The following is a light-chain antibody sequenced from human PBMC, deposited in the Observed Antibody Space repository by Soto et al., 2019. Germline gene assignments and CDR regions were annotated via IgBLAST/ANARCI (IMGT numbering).Light chain of an antibody. CDR3: GTWDSSLNGPV. CDR2: DNN. CDR1: SSNIGNNY. V-gene: IGLV1-51*01. J-gene: IGLJ2*01. Sequence: QSVLTQPPSVSAAPGQKVTISCSGSSSNIGNNYVSWYQQLPGTAPKLLIYDNNKRPSGIPDRFSGSKSGTSATLGITGLQTGDEADYYCGTWDSSLNGPVFGGGTKLTVL.